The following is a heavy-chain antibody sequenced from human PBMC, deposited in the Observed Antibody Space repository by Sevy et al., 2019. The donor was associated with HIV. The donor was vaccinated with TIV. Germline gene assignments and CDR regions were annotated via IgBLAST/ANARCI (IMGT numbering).Heavy chain of an antibody. CDR1: GFSFDSYG. Sequence: GGSLRLSCAVSGFSFDSYGMTWVRQAPGKGLEWVSGISGSGTRTYYADSVKGRFIISRDNSKNTLYLKMNSFRSEDTAIYYCAKGGGGHYDPDEIGYYFYYYNMDVWGKGTTVTVSS. CDR3: AKGGGGHYDPDEIGYYFYYYNMDV. CDR2: ISGSGTRT. V-gene: IGHV3-23*01. D-gene: IGHD3-22*01. J-gene: IGHJ6*03.